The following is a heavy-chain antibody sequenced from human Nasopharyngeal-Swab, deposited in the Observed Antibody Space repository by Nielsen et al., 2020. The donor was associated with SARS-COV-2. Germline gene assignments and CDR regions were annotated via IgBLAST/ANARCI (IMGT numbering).Heavy chain of an antibody. CDR2: INPDGSEM. CDR3: AHYASAAY. D-gene: IGHD2-2*01. J-gene: IGHJ4*02. CDR1: GFNFNTSW. Sequence: GESLNISCADSGFNFNTSWMTWVRQAPGKGLEWVANINPDGSEMQYVDSVKGRFTISRDNAENSLYLHMNSLRGDDTAVYYCAHYASAAYWGQGTLVTVSS. V-gene: IGHV3-7*03.